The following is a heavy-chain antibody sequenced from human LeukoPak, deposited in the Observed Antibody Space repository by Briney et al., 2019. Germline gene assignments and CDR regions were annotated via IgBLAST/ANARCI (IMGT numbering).Heavy chain of an antibody. J-gene: IGHJ4*02. CDR1: GYSFTIYW. CDR2: IYPGDSDT. D-gene: IGHD3-22*01. V-gene: IGHV5-51*01. Sequence: GESLKISCKGSGYSFTIYWIAWVRQMPGKGLEWMGIIYPGDSDTRYSPSFQGQVTISADESISTAYLQWSSLKASDTAMYYCASLYDSSGYFYFDYWGQGTLVTVSS. CDR3: ASLYDSSGYFYFDY.